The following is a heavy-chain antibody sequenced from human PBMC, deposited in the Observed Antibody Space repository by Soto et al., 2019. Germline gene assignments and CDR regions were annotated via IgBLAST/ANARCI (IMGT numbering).Heavy chain of an antibody. CDR2: IYYSGST. V-gene: IGHV4-31*03. Sequence: QVQLQESGPGLVKPSQTLSLTCTVSGGSISSGGYYWSWIRQHPGKGLEWIGYIYYSGSTYYNPSLKGRVTISVETSTNQYSLRLSSVTAADTVVYYCARVWGYCYSSGYPYYYFDYWGQGTLVTVSS. D-gene: IGHD3-22*01. J-gene: IGHJ4*02. CDR1: GGSISSGGYY. CDR3: ARVWGYCYSSGYPYYYFDY.